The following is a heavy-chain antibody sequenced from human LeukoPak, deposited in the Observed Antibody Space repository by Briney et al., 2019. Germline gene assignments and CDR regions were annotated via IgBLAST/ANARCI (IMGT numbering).Heavy chain of an antibody. J-gene: IGHJ6*03. CDR2: INHSGST. Sequence: SETLSLTCAVYGGSFSGYYCSWIRQPPGKGLEWIGEINHSGSTNYNPSLKSRVTISVDTSKNQFSLKLSSVTAADTAVYYCATSPMWFGELFGSYYMDVWGKGTTVTIPS. V-gene: IGHV4-34*01. CDR3: ATSPMWFGELFGSYYMDV. CDR1: GGSFSGYY. D-gene: IGHD3-10*01.